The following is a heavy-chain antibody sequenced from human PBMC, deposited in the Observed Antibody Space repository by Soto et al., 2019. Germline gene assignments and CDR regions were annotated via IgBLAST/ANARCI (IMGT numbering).Heavy chain of an antibody. Sequence: QVQLQESGPGLVKPSQTLSLTCTVSGGSISSGDYYWSWIRQPPGKGLEWIGYIYYSGSTYYNPSLKSRGTISVDTSKNQFSLKLSSVTAADTAVYYCARVSDYGSGSLLFDYWGQGTLVTVSS. CDR1: GGSISSGDYY. J-gene: IGHJ4*02. D-gene: IGHD3-10*01. V-gene: IGHV4-30-4*01. CDR3: ARVSDYGSGSLLFDY. CDR2: IYYSGST.